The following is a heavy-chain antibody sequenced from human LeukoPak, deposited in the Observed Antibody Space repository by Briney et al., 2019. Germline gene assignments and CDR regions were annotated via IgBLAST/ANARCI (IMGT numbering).Heavy chain of an antibody. Sequence: SETLSLTCTVSGGSISSGGYYWSWIRQHPGKGLEWIGYIYYSGSTYYNPSLKSRVTISVDTSKNQFSLKLSSVTVADTAVYYCARGQIDYDSSAYDYWGQGTLVTVSS. CDR1: GGSISSGGYY. CDR3: ARGQIDYDSSAYDY. J-gene: IGHJ4*02. CDR2: IYYSGST. D-gene: IGHD3-22*01. V-gene: IGHV4-31*03.